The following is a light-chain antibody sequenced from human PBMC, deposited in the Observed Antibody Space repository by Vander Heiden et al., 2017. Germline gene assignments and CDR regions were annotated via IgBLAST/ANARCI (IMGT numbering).Light chain of an antibody. CDR1: SFRNEY. J-gene: IGLJ2*01. CDR2: GKS. Sequence: SSEQTQDPALSVALGQTVRITCRGDSFRNEYPSWYQQKPGQSPHRVFYGKSTRPLGIPVRFSGSSSGDTASLIIHGSQAEDEADYYCNSRDSSGDHVFGGGTKLTVL. CDR3: NSRDSSGDHV. V-gene: IGLV3-19*01.